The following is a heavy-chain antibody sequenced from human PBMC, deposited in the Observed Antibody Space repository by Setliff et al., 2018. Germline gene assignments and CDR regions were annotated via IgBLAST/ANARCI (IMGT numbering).Heavy chain of an antibody. V-gene: IGHV4-39*01. CDR1: GDSISSGSHY. CDR2: IHYRGTT. J-gene: IGHJ2*01. Sequence: PSETLSLTCTVSGDSISSGSHYWGWIRQPPGKGLEWIGRIHYRGTTYSNVSLASRLTISVDTSKNQFSLNLSSVSAADTAVYYCARTFTGRYFDLWGRGTLVTVSS. CDR3: ARTFTGRYFDL.